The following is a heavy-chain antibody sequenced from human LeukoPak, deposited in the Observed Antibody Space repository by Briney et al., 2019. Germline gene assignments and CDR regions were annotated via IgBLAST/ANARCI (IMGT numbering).Heavy chain of an antibody. CDR3: ARGGTGTTPPPDY. Sequence: ASVKVSCKASGYTFTGYYMHWVRQAPGQGFEWMGWINPNSGGTNYAQKFQGRVTMTRDTSISTAYMELSRLRSDDTAVYYCARGGTGTTPPPDYWGQGTLVSVSS. D-gene: IGHD1-7*01. V-gene: IGHV1-2*02. J-gene: IGHJ4*02. CDR1: GYTFTGYY. CDR2: INPNSGGT.